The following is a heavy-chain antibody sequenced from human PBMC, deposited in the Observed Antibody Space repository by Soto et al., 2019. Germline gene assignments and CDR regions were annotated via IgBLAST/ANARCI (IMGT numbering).Heavy chain of an antibody. CDR1: GDSVSSNTAG. CDR2: TYYRSRWYN. D-gene: IGHD2-2*01. Sequence: PSQTLSLTCAISGDSVSSNTAGWNWIRQSPSRGLEWLGRTYYRSRWYNDYAVSVKSRITITPDTSKNQLSLQLNSVTPEDTAVYFCARDLEDPVAVPAATYFHFYGKDVWRQGTTVTGSS. V-gene: IGHV6-1*01. CDR3: ARDLEDPVAVPAATYFHFYGKDV. J-gene: IGHJ6*01.